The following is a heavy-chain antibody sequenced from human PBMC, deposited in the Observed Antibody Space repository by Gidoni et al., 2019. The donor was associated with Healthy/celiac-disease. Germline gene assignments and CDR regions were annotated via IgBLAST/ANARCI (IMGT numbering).Heavy chain of an antibody. Sequence: EVQLLESGGGLVQPGGSLRLSCAASGLTFSSYAMSWVRQAPGKGLEWVSAISGSGGSTYYADSVKGRFTISRDNSKNTLYLQMNSLRAEDTAVYYCAKDSAILTGYFQTYFDYWGQGTLVTVSS. CDR2: ISGSGGST. J-gene: IGHJ4*02. V-gene: IGHV3-23*01. CDR3: AKDSAILTGYFQTYFDY. CDR1: GLTFSSYA. D-gene: IGHD3-9*01.